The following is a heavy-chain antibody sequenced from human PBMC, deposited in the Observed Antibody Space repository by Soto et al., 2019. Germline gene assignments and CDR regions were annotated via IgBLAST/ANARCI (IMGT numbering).Heavy chain of an antibody. D-gene: IGHD5-18*01. J-gene: IGHJ3*02. CDR3: AKVDTALGPGAFDI. CDR2: TRWNSGSI. Sequence: PRGSRRLSCAASGFSLANYAMHCVRQAPGKGLEWVSGTRWNSGSIGYADSVKGRFSLSRHNAKNSLYLQMNSLSAEDTALYYCAKVDTALGPGAFDIWGQGTMVTVSS. CDR1: GFSLANYA. V-gene: IGHV3-9*01.